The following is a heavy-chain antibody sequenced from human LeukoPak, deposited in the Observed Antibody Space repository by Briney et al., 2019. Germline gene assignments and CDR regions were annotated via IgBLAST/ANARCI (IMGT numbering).Heavy chain of an antibody. CDR1: GFTFSSYS. V-gene: IGHV3-21*01. Sequence: GGSLRLSCAASGFTFSSYSMNWVRQAPGKGLEWFSSISSSSSYIYYADSVKGRFTISRDNSKNTLHLQMNSLRAEDTAVYYCARDHRIVVVGRDYYYMDVWGKGTTVTVSS. CDR2: ISSSSSYI. CDR3: ARDHRIVVVGRDYYYMDV. D-gene: IGHD3-22*01. J-gene: IGHJ6*03.